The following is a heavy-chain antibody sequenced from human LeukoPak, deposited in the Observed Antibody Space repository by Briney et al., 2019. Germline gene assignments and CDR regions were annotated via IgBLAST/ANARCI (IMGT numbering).Heavy chain of an antibody. J-gene: IGHJ4*02. CDR3: AKGYYGSGSYGWFDY. CDR1: GFIFRSYG. Sequence: GGSLRLSCAASGFIFRSYGMSWVRQAPGRGLEWVSGISGSGGSIYYADSVKGRFTISRDNSKNTLFLHMNSLRAEGTAVYSCAKGYYGSGSYGWFDYWGQGTLVTVSS. V-gene: IGHV3-23*01. CDR2: ISGSGGSI. D-gene: IGHD3-10*01.